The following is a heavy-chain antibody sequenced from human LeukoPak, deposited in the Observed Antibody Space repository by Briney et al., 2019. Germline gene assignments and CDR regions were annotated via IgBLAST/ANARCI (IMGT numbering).Heavy chain of an antibody. CDR1: GFTFSSYA. CDR2: ISSNGGST. J-gene: IGHJ4*02. Sequence: GGSLRLSCAASGFTFSSYAMHWVRQAPGKGLEYVSAISSNGGSTYYANSVKGRFTISRDNSKNTLYLQMNSLRAEDTAVYYCARLRQQLVPAREDYWGQGTLVTVSS. V-gene: IGHV3-64*01. CDR3: ARLRQQLVPAREDY. D-gene: IGHD6-13*01.